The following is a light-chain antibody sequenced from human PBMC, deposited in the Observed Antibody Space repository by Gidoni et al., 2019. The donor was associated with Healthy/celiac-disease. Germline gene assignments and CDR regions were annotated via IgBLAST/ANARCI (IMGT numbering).Light chain of an antibody. CDR1: QSVSSS. J-gene: IGKJ1*01. CDR2: DST. CDR3: QQRSNWQT. V-gene: IGKV3-11*01. Sequence: MVSPQSPATLSLSPGESSTLSCRDSQSVSSSLSWYQQKPGQAPRLLIHDSTNRATGIPARCSGSGSGTDFTLTISRLEPEDVAVYYCQQRSNWQTFXQXTKVEIK.